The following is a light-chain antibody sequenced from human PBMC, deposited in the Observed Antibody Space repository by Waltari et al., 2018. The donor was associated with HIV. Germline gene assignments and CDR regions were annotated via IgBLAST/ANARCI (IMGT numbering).Light chain of an antibody. CDR3: QQYESWPPFT. V-gene: IGKV3-15*01. Sequence: EIVMTQSPATLSVSPGDRATLSCRARPPISSNLAWYLQKPGQAPRLLIVGASTRATGIPARFSGSGSGTDFTLTISSLRSEDFAIYYCQQYESWPPFTFGGGTKVEIK. CDR1: PPISSN. J-gene: IGKJ4*01. CDR2: GAS.